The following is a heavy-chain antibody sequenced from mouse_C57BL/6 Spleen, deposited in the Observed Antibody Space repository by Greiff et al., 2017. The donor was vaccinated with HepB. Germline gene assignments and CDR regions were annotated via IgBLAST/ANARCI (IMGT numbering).Heavy chain of an antibody. Sequence: EVKLMESGGGLVKPGGSLKLSCAASGFTFSDYGMHWVRQAPEKGLEWVAYISSGSSTIYYADTVKGRFTISRDNAKNTLFLQMTSLRSEDTAMYYCARSDCDKDFDYWGQGTTLTVSS. J-gene: IGHJ2*01. D-gene: IGHD2-13*01. CDR1: GFTFSDYG. CDR3: ARSDCDKDFDY. CDR2: ISSGSSTI. V-gene: IGHV5-17*01.